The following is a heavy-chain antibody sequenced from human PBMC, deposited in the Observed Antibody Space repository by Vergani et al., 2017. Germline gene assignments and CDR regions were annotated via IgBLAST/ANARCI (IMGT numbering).Heavy chain of an antibody. CDR2: IDWDDDK. J-gene: IGHJ4*02. Sequence: QVTLKESGPALVKPTQTLTLTCTFSGFSLSTSGMRVSWIRQPPGKALEWLARIDWDDDKFYSTSLKTRLTISKDTSKNQVVLTMTNMYPVDTATYYCARNGYYDSSGYYYLGDYFDYWGQGTLVTVSS. CDR3: ARNGYYDSSGYYYLGDYFDY. CDR1: GFSLSTSGMR. V-gene: IGHV2-70*04. D-gene: IGHD3-22*01.